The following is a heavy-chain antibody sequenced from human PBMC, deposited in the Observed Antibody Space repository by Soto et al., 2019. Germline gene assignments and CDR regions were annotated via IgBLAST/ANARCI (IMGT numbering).Heavy chain of an antibody. J-gene: IGHJ4*02. CDR1: GFAFSTHA. CDR2: ITNTGTTT. CDR3: AKGFDSGDTKSIDY. V-gene: IGHV3-23*01. Sequence: EVHLLESGGALVQPGGSLRLSCAASGFAFSTHALSWVRQAPGKGLKWVSSITNTGTTTYYADSVKGRFTISRDNSKDTLYLQMNSLRADDTAVYYCAKGFDSGDTKSIDYWGQGTLVTVSS. D-gene: IGHD4-17*01.